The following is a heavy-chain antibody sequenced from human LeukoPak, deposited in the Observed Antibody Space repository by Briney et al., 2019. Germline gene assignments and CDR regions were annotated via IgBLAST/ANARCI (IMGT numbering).Heavy chain of an antibody. Sequence: GGSLRLSCAASGFTFSSYAMHWVRQAPGKGLEWVAVISYDGSNKYYADSVKGRFTISRDNSKNTLYLQMNSLRAEDTAVYYCARQGITQGFDYWGQGTLVTVSS. CDR1: GFTFSSYA. V-gene: IGHV3-30-3*01. CDR3: ARQGITQGFDY. CDR2: ISYDGSNK. D-gene: IGHD3-10*01. J-gene: IGHJ4*02.